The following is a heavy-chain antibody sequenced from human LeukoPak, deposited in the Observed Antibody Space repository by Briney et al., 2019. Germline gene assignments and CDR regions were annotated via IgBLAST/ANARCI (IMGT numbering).Heavy chain of an antibody. V-gene: IGHV1-69*13. CDR3: AREARGRGYSGYDSN. J-gene: IGHJ4*02. CDR1: GGTFSSYA. D-gene: IGHD5-12*01. CDR2: IIPIFGTA. Sequence: SVKVSCKASGGTFSSYAISWVRQAPGQGLEWMGGIIPIFGTANYAQKSQGRVTITADESTSTAYMELSSLRSEDTAVYYCAREARGRGYSGYDSNWGQGTLVTVS.